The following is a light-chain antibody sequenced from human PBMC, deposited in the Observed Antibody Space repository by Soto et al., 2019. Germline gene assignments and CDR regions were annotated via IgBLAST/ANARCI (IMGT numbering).Light chain of an antibody. CDR1: QSVSSNY. V-gene: IGKV3-20*01. Sequence: EIVLTQSPGTLSLSPGERATLSCRASQSVSSNYLAWYQQKFGQAPRLLIYGVSSRATGIPDRFSGSGSGRDFTLTISRLEPEDFAVYYCQHYSHSRPFSFGPGTKVEIK. J-gene: IGKJ3*01. CDR2: GVS. CDR3: QHYSHSRPFS.